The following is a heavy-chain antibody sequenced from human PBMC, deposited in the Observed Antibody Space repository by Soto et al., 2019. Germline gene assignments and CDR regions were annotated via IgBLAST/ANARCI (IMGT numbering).Heavy chain of an antibody. J-gene: IGHJ2*01. CDR3: ARGRTHWYFDL. CDR2: IYYGGCP. Sequence: QVQLQESGPGLVKPSQTLSLTCTVSGGSVSSGDYYWSWIRQHPGKGLEWIGYIYYGGCPYYNPSLKSRVTISADTSKNQFSRRLSSATAADTAVYYCARGRTHWYFDLWGRGTLVTVSS. CDR1: GGSVSSGDYY. V-gene: IGHV4-31*03.